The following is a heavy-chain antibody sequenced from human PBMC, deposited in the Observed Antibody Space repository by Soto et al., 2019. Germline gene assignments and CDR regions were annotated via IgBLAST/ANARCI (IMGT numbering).Heavy chain of an antibody. V-gene: IGHV1-18*01. Sequence: ASVKGSCKASGYTLTSYGISWVRQAPGQGLEWMGWISAYNGNTNYAQKLQGRVTMTTDTSTSTAYMELRSLRSDDTAVYYCARLLGGFPPFDYWGQGTLVTVSS. D-gene: IGHD1-26*01. CDR2: ISAYNGNT. CDR1: GYTLTSYG. CDR3: ARLLGGFPPFDY. J-gene: IGHJ4*02.